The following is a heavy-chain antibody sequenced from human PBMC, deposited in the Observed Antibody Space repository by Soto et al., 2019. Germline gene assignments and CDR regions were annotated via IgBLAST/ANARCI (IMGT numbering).Heavy chain of an antibody. J-gene: IGHJ6*02. D-gene: IGHD1-26*01. CDR1: GFTLSSYA. Sequence: EVQLLESGGGLVQPRGSLRLSCAASGFTLSSYAMNWVRQAPGKGLEWVSAISGSGGSTYYADSVKGRFTISRDNSKNTLYLQMNSLRAEDTAVYYCARAGLLGYYYYGMDVWGQGTTVTVSS. CDR3: ARAGLLGYYYYGMDV. V-gene: IGHV3-23*01. CDR2: ISGSGGST.